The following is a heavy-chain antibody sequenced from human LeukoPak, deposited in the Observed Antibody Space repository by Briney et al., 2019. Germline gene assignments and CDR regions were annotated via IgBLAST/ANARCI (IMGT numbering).Heavy chain of an antibody. D-gene: IGHD3-22*01. CDR1: GFTFGTYS. CDR3: ARVLGNYYDGSGPSLY. Sequence: GGSLRLTCAASGFTFGTYSMNWVRQAPGKGLEWVSSISSSGGYIYYADSVKGRFTISRDNAKNSLCLQMNSLRGEDTAVYYCARVLGNYYDGSGPSLYWGQGTLVTVSS. V-gene: IGHV3-21*01. J-gene: IGHJ4*02. CDR2: ISSSGGYI.